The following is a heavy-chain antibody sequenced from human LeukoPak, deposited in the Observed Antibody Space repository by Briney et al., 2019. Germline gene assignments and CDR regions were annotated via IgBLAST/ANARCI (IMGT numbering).Heavy chain of an antibody. V-gene: IGHV4-39*01. CDR3: ARQDLLWFGGEADY. CDR2: ISYSGST. CDR1: GDSISSSSYS. D-gene: IGHD3-10*01. J-gene: IGHJ4*02. Sequence: SETLSLTCTVFGDSISSSSYSWGWIRQPPEKGLEWIGSISYSGSTYYNPSLKSRVTISVDTSKNQFSLKLSTVTAADTAVYYCARQDLLWFGGEADYWGQGTLVTVSS.